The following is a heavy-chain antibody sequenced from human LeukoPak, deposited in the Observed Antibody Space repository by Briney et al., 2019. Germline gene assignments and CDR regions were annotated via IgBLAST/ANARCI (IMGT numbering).Heavy chain of an antibody. CDR1: GFTFSSYG. J-gene: IGHJ3*02. Sequence: GGSLRLSCAASGFTFSSYGMYWVRQAPGKGLEWVAFIRYDGSNKYYADSVKGRFTISRDNTKNTLYLQMNSLRAEDTAVYYCAKDPRYCSSTSCYAGAFDIWGQGTMVTVS. CDR3: AKDPRYCSSTSCYAGAFDI. CDR2: IRYDGSNK. V-gene: IGHV3-30*02. D-gene: IGHD2-2*01.